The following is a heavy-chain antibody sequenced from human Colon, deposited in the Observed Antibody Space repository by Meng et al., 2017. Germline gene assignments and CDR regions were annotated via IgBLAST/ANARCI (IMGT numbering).Heavy chain of an antibody. V-gene: IGHV4-61*01. J-gene: IGHJ4*02. CDR2: IYYSGTT. CDR1: GGSVSSGTYY. D-gene: IGHD1-14*01. Sequence: QGQLPESGPGLVRPSETLSLTCTVSGGSVSSGTYYWSWIRQPPGKGLEWIGCIYYSGTTNYNPSLKSRVTISVDTSKNQFSLKLSSVTPADTAVYFCARDRVPGKYWGQGTLVTVSS. CDR3: ARDRVPGKY.